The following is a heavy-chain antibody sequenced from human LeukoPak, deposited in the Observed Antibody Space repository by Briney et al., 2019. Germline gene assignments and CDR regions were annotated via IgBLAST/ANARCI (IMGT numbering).Heavy chain of an antibody. J-gene: IGHJ4*02. Sequence: GGSLRLSCAASGFTVNSNYMSWVRQAPGKGLEWVSTIYSGGDIYYADSVNGRFTISRDNSKNTVYLQMNSLRAEDTALYYCARRPKRALISNWGQGTLVTVFS. CDR1: GFTVNSNY. V-gene: IGHV3-66*02. CDR2: IYSGGDI. D-gene: IGHD2-8*01. CDR3: ARRPKRALISN.